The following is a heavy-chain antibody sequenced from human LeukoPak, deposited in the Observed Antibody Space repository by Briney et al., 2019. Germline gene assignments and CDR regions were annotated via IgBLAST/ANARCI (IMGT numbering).Heavy chain of an antibody. D-gene: IGHD2-2*01. CDR1: GFTFSHYG. V-gene: IGHV3-23*01. CDR3: AGEPIVTVGIVGCY. Sequence: QSGGSLRLSCAASGFTFSHYGMHWVRQAPGKGLEWVSAISGSGGSTYYADSVKGRFTISRDNSKNTLYLQMNSLRTEDTAVYYCAGEPIVTVGIVGCYWGQGTLATVSS. CDR2: ISGSGGST. J-gene: IGHJ4*02.